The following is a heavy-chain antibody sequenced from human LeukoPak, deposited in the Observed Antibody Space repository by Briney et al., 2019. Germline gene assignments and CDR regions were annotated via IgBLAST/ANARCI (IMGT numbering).Heavy chain of an antibody. D-gene: IGHD6-13*01. V-gene: IGHV3-21*01. J-gene: IGHJ4*02. CDR2: ISSSSSYI. Sequence: GGSLRLSCAASGFTFSSYMNWVRQAPGKGLEWVSSISSSSSYIYYADSVKGRFTISRDNAKNSLYLQMNSLRAEDTAVYYCARVPGSSWRFFDYWGQGTLVTVSS. CDR1: GFTFSSY. CDR3: ARVPGSSWRFFDY.